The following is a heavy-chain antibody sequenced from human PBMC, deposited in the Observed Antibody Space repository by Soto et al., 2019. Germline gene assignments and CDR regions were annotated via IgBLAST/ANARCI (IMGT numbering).Heavy chain of an antibody. CDR2: ISGSGGSK. CDR1: GFTFSSYA. V-gene: IGHV3-23*01. CDR3: AKCVTGSSWTPPVY. Sequence: PGGSLRLSCAASGFTFSSYAMSWVRQAPGKGLEWVSAISGSGGSKYYADSVKGRFTISRDNSKNTLYLQMNSLRAEDTAVYYCAKCVTGSSWTPPVYWGQGTLVTVSS. D-gene: IGHD6-13*01. J-gene: IGHJ4*02.